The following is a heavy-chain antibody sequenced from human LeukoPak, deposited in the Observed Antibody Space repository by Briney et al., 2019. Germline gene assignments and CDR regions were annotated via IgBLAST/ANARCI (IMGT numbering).Heavy chain of an antibody. CDR2: ISTSSSYI. CDR3: ARVEGNIVTTTEGYFDY. V-gene: IGHV3-21*01. CDR1: GGSISSSS. Sequence: ASETLSLTCTVSGGSISSSSYYWGWIRQPPGKGLEWVSSISTSSSYIYYADSMKGRFTISRDNAKNSLYLQMNSLRAEDTAVYHCARVEGNIVTTTEGYFDYWGQGTLVTVSS. D-gene: IGHD5-12*01. J-gene: IGHJ4*02.